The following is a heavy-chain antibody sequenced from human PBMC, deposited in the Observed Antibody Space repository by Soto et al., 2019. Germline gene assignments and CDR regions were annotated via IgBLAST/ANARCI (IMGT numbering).Heavy chain of an antibody. CDR2: ISYDGGDT. CDR3: ARDRFFDSYSFDY. V-gene: IGHV3-30-3*01. Sequence: RGSLSRSCAASGFAFTAFAIHWVRQAPGKGLEWVAIISYDGGDTHFADSVKGRLTISRDNSKNTVYLQMNSLRPEDTAVYYCARDRFFDSYSFDYWGQGTLVTVSS. D-gene: IGHD3-9*01. CDR1: GFAFTAFA. J-gene: IGHJ4*02.